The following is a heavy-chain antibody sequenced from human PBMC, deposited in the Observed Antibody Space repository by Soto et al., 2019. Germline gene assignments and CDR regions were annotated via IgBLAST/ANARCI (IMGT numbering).Heavy chain of an antibody. CDR3: AIAAAGMTYYYGMDV. CDR1: GGSISSSSYY. CDR2: IYYSGST. Sequence: SETLSLTCTVSGGSISSSSYYWGWIRQPPGKGLEWIGSIYYSGSTYYNPSLKSRVTISVDTSKNQFSLKLSSVTAADTAVYYCAIAAAGMTYYYGMDVWGQGTTVTVSS. V-gene: IGHV4-39*01. J-gene: IGHJ6*02. D-gene: IGHD6-13*01.